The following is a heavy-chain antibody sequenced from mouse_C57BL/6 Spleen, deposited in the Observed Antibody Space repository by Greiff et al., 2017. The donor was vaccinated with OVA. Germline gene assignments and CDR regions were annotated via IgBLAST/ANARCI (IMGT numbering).Heavy chain of an antibody. CDR3: ARRGYDGYPYAMDY. CDR1: GYSFSSYW. V-gene: IGHV1-80*01. D-gene: IGHD2-3*01. Sequence: VQLQQSGAELVKPGASVKISCKASGYSFSSYWMNWVKQRPGKGLEWIGQIYPGDGDTNYNGKFKGKATLTADKSSSTSYMQRSSLTSEDSAVYFCARRGYDGYPYAMDYWGQGTSVTVSS. CDR2: IYPGDGDT. J-gene: IGHJ4*01.